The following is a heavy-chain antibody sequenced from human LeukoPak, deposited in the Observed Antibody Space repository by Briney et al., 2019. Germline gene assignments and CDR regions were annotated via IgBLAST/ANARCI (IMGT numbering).Heavy chain of an antibody. CDR3: AGAGYYYGMDV. CDR1: GGTFSSYA. V-gene: IGHV1-69*13. J-gene: IGHJ6*02. Sequence: SVKVSFKASGGTFSSYAISWVRQAPGQGLEWMGGIIPIFGTANYAQKSQGRVTITADESTSTAYMELSSLRSEDTAVYYCAGAGYYYGMDVWGQGTTVTVSS. CDR2: IIPIFGTA. D-gene: IGHD3-16*01.